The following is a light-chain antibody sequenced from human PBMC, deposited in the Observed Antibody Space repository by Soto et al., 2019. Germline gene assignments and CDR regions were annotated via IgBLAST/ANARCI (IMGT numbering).Light chain of an antibody. CDR2: GTS. J-gene: IGLJ2*01. Sequence: QAAVTQEPSLTVSPGGTVTLTCASNTGAVTNNYFPNWFQQKPGQTPRALIYGTSDKYSWTPARFSGSLLGGKAALTLSSVQPEDEADYYCLIYYGGAWVFGGGTKLTVL. V-gene: IGLV7-43*01. CDR1: TGAVTNNYF. CDR3: LIYYGGAWV.